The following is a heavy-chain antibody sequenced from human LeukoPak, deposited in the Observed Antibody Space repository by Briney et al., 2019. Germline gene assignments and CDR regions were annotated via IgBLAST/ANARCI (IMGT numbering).Heavy chain of an antibody. D-gene: IGHD2-15*01. CDR1: GFTFSSYG. V-gene: IGHV3-30*02. CDR2: IRYDGSNK. J-gene: IGHJ4*02. CDR3: AKDEGRLGYCSGGSCYDPTH. Sequence: SGGSLRLSCAASGFTFSSYGMHWVRQAPGKGLEWVAFIRYDGSNKYYADSVKGRFTISRGNSKNTLHLQMNSLRAEDTAVYYCAKDEGRLGYCSGGSCYDPTHWGQGTLVTVSS.